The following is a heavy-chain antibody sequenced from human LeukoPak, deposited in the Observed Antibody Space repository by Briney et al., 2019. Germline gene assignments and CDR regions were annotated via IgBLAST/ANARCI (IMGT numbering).Heavy chain of an antibody. CDR2: IYPDDSDT. J-gene: IGHJ5*02. D-gene: IGHD2-2*01. V-gene: IGHV5-51*01. Sequence: PGESLKISCKTSGYTFTSYWIGWVRQMPGKGLEWIGIIYPDDSDTRYSPSFQGQVTISADKSISTTYLQWSRLKASDTAMYYCARQTGYCSGTGCYRWFDPWGQGTLVTVSS. CDR3: ARQTGYCSGTGCYRWFDP. CDR1: GYTFTSYW.